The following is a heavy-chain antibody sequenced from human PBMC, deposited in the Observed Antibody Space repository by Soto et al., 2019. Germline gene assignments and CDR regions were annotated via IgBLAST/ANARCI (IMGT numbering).Heavy chain of an antibody. CDR2: IYWNDDK. D-gene: IGHD3-3*01. V-gene: IGHV2-5*01. CDR3: AHQGNQGRTIFGVVISYYYYGMDV. J-gene: IGHJ6*02. Sequence: SGPTLVNPTETLTLTCTFSGFSLSTSGVGVGWIRQPPVKALEWLALIYWNDDKRYSPSLKSRLTITKDTSKNQVVLTMTNMDPVDTATYYCAHQGNQGRTIFGVVISYYYYGMDVWGQGTTVTVSS. CDR1: GFSLSTSGVG.